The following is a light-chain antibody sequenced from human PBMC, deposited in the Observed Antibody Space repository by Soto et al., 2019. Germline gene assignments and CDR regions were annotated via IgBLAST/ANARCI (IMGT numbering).Light chain of an antibody. J-gene: IGKJ3*01. CDR2: GAS. V-gene: IGKV3-15*01. CDR3: QQYNNWTPS. Sequence: EIVMTQSPATLSVSPGERATLSCRASQSVNSDLAWYQQKPGQAPRLLIYGASAGASDIPDRFSGSGSGTEFTLTITSLRSVDFAIYYCQQYNNWTPSFGHGTKVDIK. CDR1: QSVNSD.